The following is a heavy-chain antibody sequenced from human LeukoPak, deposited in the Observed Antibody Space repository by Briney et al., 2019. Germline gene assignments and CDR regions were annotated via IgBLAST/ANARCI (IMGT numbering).Heavy chain of an antibody. V-gene: IGHV3-7*03. CDR2: IKQDGSEK. CDR1: GFTFSIYW. CDR3: AKDKGYSYGYNAFDI. J-gene: IGHJ3*02. D-gene: IGHD5-18*01. Sequence: GGSLRLSCAASGFTFSIYWMSWVRQAPGKGLEWVANIKQDGSEKYYVDSVKGRFTISRDNAKNSLYLQMNSLRAEDTALYYCAKDKGYSYGYNAFDIWGQGTMVTVSS.